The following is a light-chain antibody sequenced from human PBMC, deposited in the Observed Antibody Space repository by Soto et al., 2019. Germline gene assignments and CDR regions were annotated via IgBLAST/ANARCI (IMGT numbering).Light chain of an antibody. CDR3: SSYTSSTTSVV. CDR1: SSDVGGHKY. J-gene: IGLJ2*01. V-gene: IGLV2-14*01. CDR2: ALS. Sequence: QSALTQPASVSGSPGQSITISCTGTSSDVGGHKYVSWYQEHPDKPPKVLIFALSNRPSGISNRFSGSKPGNTASLTISRLQAEDEADYYCSSYTSSTTSVVFGGGTKVTVL.